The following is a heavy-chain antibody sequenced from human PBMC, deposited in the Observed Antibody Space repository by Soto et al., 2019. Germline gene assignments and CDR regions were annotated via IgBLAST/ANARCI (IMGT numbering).Heavy chain of an antibody. D-gene: IGHD6-19*01. J-gene: IGHJ4*02. Sequence: VLLLESGGDLVQPGGSLRLSCAASGFTFKHYAMSWVRQAPGKRLEWISGISGSGTDTYYVDFVKGRFTISRDISQSTLFLQMNSLRAADTAVYYCAKDTSGWTENYFDSWGQGTLVTVSS. CDR1: GFTFKHYA. CDR3: AKDTSGWTENYFDS. V-gene: IGHV3-23*01. CDR2: ISGSGTDT.